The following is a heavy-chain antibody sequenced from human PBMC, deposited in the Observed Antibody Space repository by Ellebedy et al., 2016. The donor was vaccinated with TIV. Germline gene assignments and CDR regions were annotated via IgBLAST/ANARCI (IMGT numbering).Heavy chain of an antibody. J-gene: IGHJ4*02. V-gene: IGHV3-48*02. CDR1: GFTFSSYS. CDR3: ARDLGRGYYDYIWGSYSGGY. CDR2: ISSSSSTI. Sequence: GGSLRLXXAASGFTFSSYSMNWVRQAPGKGLEWVSYISSSSSTIYYADSVKGRFTISRDNAKNSLYLQMNSLRDEDTAVYYCARDLGRGYYDYIWGSYSGGYWGQGTLVTVSS. D-gene: IGHD3-16*01.